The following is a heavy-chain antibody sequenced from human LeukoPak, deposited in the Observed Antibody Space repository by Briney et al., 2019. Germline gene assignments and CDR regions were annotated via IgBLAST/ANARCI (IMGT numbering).Heavy chain of an antibody. D-gene: IGHD6-19*01. CDR1: GFIFSKAW. CDR2: IKSDGGAA. CDR3: GWDIDY. J-gene: IGHJ4*02. Sequence: GGSLRLSCAASGFIFSKAWMSWVRQAPGKGLEWVGRIKSDGGAADYAAPVQGRFTISRDDSKNTFFLQMNSLRAEDTAVYYCGWDIDYWGQGTLVTVSS. V-gene: IGHV3-15*01.